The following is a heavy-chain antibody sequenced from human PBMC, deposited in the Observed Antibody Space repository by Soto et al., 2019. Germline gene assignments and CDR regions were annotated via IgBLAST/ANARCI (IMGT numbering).Heavy chain of an antibody. CDR3: ARPSYEILTGYSNYFDP. D-gene: IGHD3-9*01. V-gene: IGHV1-2*02. CDR1: GYPFPAYY. CDR2: INPDSGST. J-gene: IGHJ5*02. Sequence: QVQLVQSGPEVKKPGASVKVSCKASGYPFPAYYLHWVRQAPGQGPEWMGWINPDSGSTHYAKKFEGRVSLTRDTSIATAYMELTRLTSDDSAIYYCARPSYEILTGYSNYFDPWGQGTLVTVSS.